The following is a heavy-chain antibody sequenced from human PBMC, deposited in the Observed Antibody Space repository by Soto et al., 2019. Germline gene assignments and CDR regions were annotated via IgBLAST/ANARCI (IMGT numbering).Heavy chain of an antibody. CDR1: GFTFDDYA. CDR3: AKDMGDGYNKAYDIDY. V-gene: IGHV3-9*01. D-gene: IGHD5-12*01. J-gene: IGHJ4*01. CDR2: ISWNSGSI. Sequence: GWSLRLSCAASGFTFDDYAMHLVRQAPGKGLEWVSCISWNSGSIDYADSVKGRFTISRDNAKNSLYLQMNSLRAEDTALYYCAKDMGDGYNKAYDIDYWGQGTLVTVSS.